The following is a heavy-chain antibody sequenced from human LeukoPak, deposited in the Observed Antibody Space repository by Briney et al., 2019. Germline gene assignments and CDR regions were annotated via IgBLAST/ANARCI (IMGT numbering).Heavy chain of an antibody. Sequence: PGRALLLSCAASGFTFSSYGMHWVRQAPGKGLEGVAVISYDGSNKYYADSVKGRFTISRDNSKNTLYLQMNSLRAEDTAVYYCAKAAAAQTLDAFDIWGQGTMVTVSS. D-gene: IGHD6-13*01. V-gene: IGHV3-30*18. CDR3: AKAAAAQTLDAFDI. J-gene: IGHJ3*02. CDR2: ISYDGSNK. CDR1: GFTFSSYG.